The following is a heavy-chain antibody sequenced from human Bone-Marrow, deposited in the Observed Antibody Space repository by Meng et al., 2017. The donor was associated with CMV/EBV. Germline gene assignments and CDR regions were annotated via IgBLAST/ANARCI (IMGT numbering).Heavy chain of an antibody. Sequence: GSLRLTCAVYGGSFSSYYWSWIRQPPGKGLEWIGEINHSGRTNYNTSLKSRGTISVDTTKNHFSLKPSPVTAADTAVLYCARGAVVVVPASSEYYYYGMDVWGQGTTVTVSS. CDR2: INHSGRT. D-gene: IGHD2-2*01. V-gene: IGHV4-34*01. CDR1: GGSFSSYY. J-gene: IGHJ6*02. CDR3: ARGAVVVVPASSEYYYYGMDV.